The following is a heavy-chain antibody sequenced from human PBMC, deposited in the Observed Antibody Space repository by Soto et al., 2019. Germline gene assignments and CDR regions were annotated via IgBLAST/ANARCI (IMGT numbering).Heavy chain of an antibody. D-gene: IGHD5-18*01. CDR2: IYYNGNT. J-gene: IGHJ4*02. Sequence: SETLSLTCTVSGGSISSYYWSWIRQPPGKGLEWIGYIYYNGNTNYNPSLRSRVTISVDTSKNQFSLNLNSVTAADTAVYYCARNVDTSRAYYFDYWGQGTLVTVFS. CDR3: ARNVDTSRAYYFDY. V-gene: IGHV4-59*01. CDR1: GGSISSYY.